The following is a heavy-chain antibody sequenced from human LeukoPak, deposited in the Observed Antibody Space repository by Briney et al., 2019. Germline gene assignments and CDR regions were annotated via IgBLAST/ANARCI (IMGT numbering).Heavy chain of an antibody. CDR1: GFTFSNYA. J-gene: IGHJ4*02. CDR3: AKDYLKIGRFGELGY. Sequence: PGGSLRLSCAASGFTFSNYAVHWVRQAPGKGLEWVAFIWYEGSNKNYADSVKGRFTISRDNSKNTLYLQMNSLRPEDTAVYYCAKDYLKIGRFGELGYWGQGTLVTVSS. D-gene: IGHD3-10*01. V-gene: IGHV3-30*02. CDR2: IWYEGSNK.